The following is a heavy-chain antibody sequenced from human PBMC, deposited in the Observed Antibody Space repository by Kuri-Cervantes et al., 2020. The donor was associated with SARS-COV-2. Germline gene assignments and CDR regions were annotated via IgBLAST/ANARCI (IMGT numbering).Heavy chain of an antibody. J-gene: IGHJ4*02. CDR2: IYHSGST. D-gene: IGHD3-10*01. CDR1: GYSISSGYY. Sequence: SETLSLTCAVSGYSISSGYYWGWIRQPPGKGLEWIGSIYHSGSTYYNPSLKSRVTISVDTSKNQFSLKLSSVTAADTAVYYCARTSYGSALCWGQGTLVTVSS. CDR3: ARTSYGSALC. V-gene: IGHV4-38-2*01.